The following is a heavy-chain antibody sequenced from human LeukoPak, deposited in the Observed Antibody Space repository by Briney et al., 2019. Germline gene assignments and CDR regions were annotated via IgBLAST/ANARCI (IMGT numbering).Heavy chain of an antibody. Sequence: GGSLRLSCAASGFTFSSYDMSWVRQAPGKGLEWVSYISSSGSTISHADSVKGRFTISRDNAKNSLYLQMNSLRAEDTAVYYCARGWLLKSERYFDYWGQGALVTVSS. J-gene: IGHJ4*02. CDR1: GFTFSSYD. D-gene: IGHD5-24*01. V-gene: IGHV3-48*04. CDR2: ISSSGSTI. CDR3: ARGWLLKSERYFDY.